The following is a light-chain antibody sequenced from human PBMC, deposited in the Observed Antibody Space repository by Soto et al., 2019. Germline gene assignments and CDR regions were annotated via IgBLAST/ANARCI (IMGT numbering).Light chain of an antibody. V-gene: IGLV2-14*01. J-gene: IGLJ3*02. CDR2: EVT. Sequence: QSALTQPASVSGSPGQSITISCTGTSSDVGGYNYVSWYQQHPGKAPKLMIYEVTNRPSGVSNRFSGSKSGNTASLTISGLQAEDEADYHCSSYTRSSTHWVFGGGTKLTVL. CDR3: SSYTRSSTHWV. CDR1: SSDVGGYNY.